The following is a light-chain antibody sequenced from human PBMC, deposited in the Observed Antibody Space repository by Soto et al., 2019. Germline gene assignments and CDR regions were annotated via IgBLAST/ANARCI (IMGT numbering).Light chain of an antibody. V-gene: IGLV2-14*01. CDR2: DVS. CDR1: SSDVGGYHY. Sequence: QPVLTQPASVSGSPGQSITISCTGTSSDVGGYHYVSWYQQHPGKAPKLMLYDVSNRPSGVSNRFSGSKSGNTASLTISGLQAEDEADYYCSSYTSSSSYVFGTGTKLTVL. J-gene: IGLJ1*01. CDR3: SSYTSSSSYV.